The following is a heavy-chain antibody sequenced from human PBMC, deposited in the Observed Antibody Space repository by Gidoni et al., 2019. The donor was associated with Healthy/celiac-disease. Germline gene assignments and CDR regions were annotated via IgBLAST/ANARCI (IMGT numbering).Heavy chain of an antibody. V-gene: IGHV3-23*01. CDR1: SYT. CDR3: AKGGPGVPTGN. J-gene: IGHJ4*02. Sequence: SYTMSWVRQATVKGLESVAAISGSGGSTYYADSVKGRFTISRDNSKNTLYLQMNSLRAEDTAVYYCAKGGPGVPTGNWGQGTLVTVSS. CDR2: ISGSGGST. D-gene: IGHD3-10*01.